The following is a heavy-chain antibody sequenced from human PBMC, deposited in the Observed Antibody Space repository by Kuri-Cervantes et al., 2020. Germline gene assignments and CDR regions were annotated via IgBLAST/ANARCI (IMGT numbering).Heavy chain of an antibody. CDR3: ARAITYSSSWSCFDS. D-gene: IGHD6-13*01. J-gene: IGHJ4*02. CDR2: IYWDDDK. CDR1: GFSLSTSGVG. V-gene: IGHV2-5*02. Sequence: SGPTLGKPTQTLTLTCTFSGFSLSTSGVGVGWIRPPPGKALEWLALIYWDDDKRYSPSLKSRLTITKDTSKNQVVLTMTNMDPVDTATYYCARAITYSSSWSCFDSWGQGTLVTVSS.